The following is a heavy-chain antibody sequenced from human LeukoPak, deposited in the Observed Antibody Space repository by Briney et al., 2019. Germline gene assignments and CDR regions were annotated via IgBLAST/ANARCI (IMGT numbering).Heavy chain of an antibody. D-gene: IGHD6-19*01. CDR2: IYPGDSDT. V-gene: IGHV5-51*01. CDR3: ARQLLHSSGWLYFDY. J-gene: IGHJ4*02. CDR1: GYSFTSYW. Sequence: GESLKISCKGSGYSFTSYWIGWVRQMPGKGLEWMGIIYPGDSDTRYSPSFQGQVTISADKSISTAYLQWSSLKASDTAMYYCARQLLHSSGWLYFDYWGQGTLVTVSS.